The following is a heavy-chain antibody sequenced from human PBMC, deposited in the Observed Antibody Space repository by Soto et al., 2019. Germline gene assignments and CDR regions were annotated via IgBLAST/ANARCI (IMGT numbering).Heavy chain of an antibody. D-gene: IGHD6-19*01. V-gene: IGHV4-59*01. CDR3: AQTTGWPGFDY. Sequence: QLHLQESGPGLVKPSETMSLTCTASGASIRNFYWNWVRQFPGKGLEWIGHIYNGERTNYNPSLKSRVTISVDTSKNQFSLKLSSVTVADTAVYYCAQTTGWPGFDYWGQGTVVAVSS. J-gene: IGHJ4*02. CDR2: IYNGERT. CDR1: GASIRNFY.